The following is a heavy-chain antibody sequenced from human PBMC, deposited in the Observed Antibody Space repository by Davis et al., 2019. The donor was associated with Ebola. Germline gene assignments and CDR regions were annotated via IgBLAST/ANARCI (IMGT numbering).Heavy chain of an antibody. CDR1: GGSFSGYF. J-gene: IGHJ6*03. CDR3: ARGVGAYYNMDV. CDR2: INHSGRT. Sequence: SQTLSLTCAVYGGSFSGYFWTWIRQPPGKGLEWVAEINHSGRTNYNPSLKSRVTISVDTSKNQFSLKLSSVTAADTAVYYCARGVGAYYNMDVWGKGTTVTVSS. V-gene: IGHV4-34*01.